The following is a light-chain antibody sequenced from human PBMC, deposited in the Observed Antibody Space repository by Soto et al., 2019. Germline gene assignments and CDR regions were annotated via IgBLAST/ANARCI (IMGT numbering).Light chain of an antibody. CDR1: QDIRNY. CDR3: QQYDNIPLMYT. J-gene: IGKJ2*01. CDR2: DAS. Sequence: DIQMTQSPSSLSASVGDRVTITCQASQDIRNYLNWYQQKPGKAPKLLIYDASNLETGVPSRFSGSGSGTDFTFTISSLQPEDVATYYCQQYDNIPLMYTFGQGTKLEIK. V-gene: IGKV1-33*01.